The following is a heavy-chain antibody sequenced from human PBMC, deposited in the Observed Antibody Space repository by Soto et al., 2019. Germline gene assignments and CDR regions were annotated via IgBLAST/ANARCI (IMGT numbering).Heavy chain of an antibody. CDR2: ISYDGSNK. V-gene: IGHV3-30*18. D-gene: IGHD3-22*01. CDR3: AKDLDYYESSGPNGFDP. Sequence: QVQLVESGGGVVQPGRSLRLSCAASGFTFSSYGMHWVRQAPGKGLEWVAVISYDGSNKYYADYVKGRFNISRDNSKNTLYLQMNSLRAEDTAVYYCAKDLDYYESSGPNGFDPGGQGTLVTVSS. J-gene: IGHJ5*02. CDR1: GFTFSSYG.